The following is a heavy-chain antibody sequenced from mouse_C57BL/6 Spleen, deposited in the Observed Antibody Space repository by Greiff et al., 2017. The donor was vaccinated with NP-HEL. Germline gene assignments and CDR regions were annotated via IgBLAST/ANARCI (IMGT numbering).Heavy chain of an antibody. CDR2: IDPSDSYT. J-gene: IGHJ4*01. CDR3: ARSGVITTVVATDYAMDY. Sequence: VQLQQPGAELVRPGTSVKLSCKASSYTFTSYWMHWVKQRPGQGLEWIGVIDPSDSYTNYNQKFKGKATLTVDTSSSTAYMQLSSLTSEDSAVYYCARSGVITTVVATDYAMDYWGQGTSVTVSS. CDR1: SYTFTSYW. D-gene: IGHD1-1*01. V-gene: IGHV1-59*01.